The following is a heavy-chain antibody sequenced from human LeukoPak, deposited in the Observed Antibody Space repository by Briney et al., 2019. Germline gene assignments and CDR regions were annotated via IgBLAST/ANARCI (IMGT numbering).Heavy chain of an antibody. Sequence: PGGSLRFSCADSGFTFSSYWMHWVRQAPGKGLVWVSRINSDGSSTSYADSVKGRFTISRDNAKNTLYLQMNSLRAEDTAVYYCARVVGWFPGKVDAFDIWGQGTMVTVSS. V-gene: IGHV3-74*01. CDR2: INSDGSST. CDR3: ARVVGWFPGKVDAFDI. CDR1: GFTFSSYW. J-gene: IGHJ3*02. D-gene: IGHD2-15*01.